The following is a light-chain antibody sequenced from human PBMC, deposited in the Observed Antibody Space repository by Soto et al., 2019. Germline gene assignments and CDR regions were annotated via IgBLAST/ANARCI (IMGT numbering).Light chain of an antibody. CDR2: GAS. V-gene: IGKV3-20*01. CDR1: QSVTSNY. CDR3: QQGHSFPYT. Sequence: EIVLTQSPGTLSLSPGERATLSCRASQSVTSNYLAWYQQKPGQAPRLLIFGASIRDTGLPDRFSGSGSGTDFTLTISRLEPEDFATYYCQQGHSFPYTFGQGTKVDIK. J-gene: IGKJ2*01.